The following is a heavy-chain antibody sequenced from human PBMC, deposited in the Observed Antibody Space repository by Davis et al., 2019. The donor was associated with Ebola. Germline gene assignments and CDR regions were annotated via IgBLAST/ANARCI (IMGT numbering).Heavy chain of an antibody. V-gene: IGHV3-66*02. J-gene: IGHJ4*02. Sequence: PGGSLRLSCAASGFSVSGNYMSWVRQAPGKGLEWVSILYNNDDTNYADSVKGRFSISTDKSKNTMYFQMNSLRPEDTAVYFCAGWTASSFYWGQGTLVTVSS. CDR3: AGWTASSFY. CDR2: LYNNDDT. D-gene: IGHD3/OR15-3a*01. CDR1: GFSVSGNY.